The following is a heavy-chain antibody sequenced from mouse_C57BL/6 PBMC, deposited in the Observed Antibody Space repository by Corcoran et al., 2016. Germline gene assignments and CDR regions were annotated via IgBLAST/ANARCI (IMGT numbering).Heavy chain of an antibody. J-gene: IGHJ1*03. CDR2: INTYSGVP. D-gene: IGHD1-1*01. Sequence: QIQLVQSGPELKKPGETVKISCKDSGYNFTTYGMSWVKQAPGEGLKWLGWINTYSGVPTYADDFKGRFAFSLETTASTAYLQINNLKNEDTATYFCGRRYGSSYGYFDVWGTGTTVTVSP. V-gene: IGHV9-3*01. CDR1: GYNFTTYG. CDR3: GRRYGSSYGYFDV.